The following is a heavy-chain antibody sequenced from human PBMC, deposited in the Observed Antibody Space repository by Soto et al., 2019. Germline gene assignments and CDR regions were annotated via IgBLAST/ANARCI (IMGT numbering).Heavy chain of an antibody. J-gene: IGHJ4*02. D-gene: IGHD5-18*01. V-gene: IGHV4-59*01. CDR1: GGSISSYY. CDR2: IYYSGST. CDR3: ARVQLWKYLHY. Sequence: SETLSLTCTVSGGSISSYYWSWIRQPPGKGLEWIGYIYYSGSTNYNPSLKSRVTISVDTSKNQFSLKLSSVTAADTAVYYCARVQLWKYLHYCGQGTLVTVSS.